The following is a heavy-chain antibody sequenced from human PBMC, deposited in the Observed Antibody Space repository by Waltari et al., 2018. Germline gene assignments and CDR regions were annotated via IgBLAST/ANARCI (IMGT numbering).Heavy chain of an antibody. CDR2: ISSSSSYI. CDR1: GFTFSSYS. J-gene: IGHJ4*02. V-gene: IGHV3-21*06. D-gene: IGHD6-13*01. CDR3: AAYSGSWY. Sequence: EVQLVESGGGLVKPGGSLRLSCSASGFTFSSYSMNWVRQAPGKGLEWVSSISSSSSYIYYADSVKGRFTISRDNARNMLYLQMNSLRAEDTALYYCAAYSGSWYWGQGTLVTVSS.